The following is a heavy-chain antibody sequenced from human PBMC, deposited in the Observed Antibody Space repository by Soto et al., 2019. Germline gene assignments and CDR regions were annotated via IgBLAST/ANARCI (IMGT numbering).Heavy chain of an antibody. CDR3: AVNDYGDCSSQDY. CDR1: GGTFSSYT. D-gene: IGHD4-17*01. V-gene: IGHV1-69*02. Sequence: QVQLVQSGAEVKKPGSSVKVSCKASGGTFSSYTISWVRQAPGQGLEWMGRIIPILGIANYAQKFQGRVTITTDKSTSTAHMELSTLRAEDTAVYYCAVNDYGDCSSQDYWGQGNLVTVTS. CDR2: IIPILGIA. J-gene: IGHJ4*02.